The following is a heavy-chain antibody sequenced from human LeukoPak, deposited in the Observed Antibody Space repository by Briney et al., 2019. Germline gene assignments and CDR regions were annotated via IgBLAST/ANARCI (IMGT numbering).Heavy chain of an antibody. J-gene: IGHJ5*02. V-gene: IGHV3-9*01. CDR1: GFTFTNHW. Sequence: PGGSLRLSCAASGFTFTNHWMHWVRQAPGKGLEWVSGISWNSGSIGYADSVKGRFTISRDNAKNSLYLQMNSLRAEDTALYYCAKEGGSSGWYLSWFDPWGQGTLVTVSS. CDR3: AKEGGSSGWYLSWFDP. CDR2: ISWNSGSI. D-gene: IGHD6-19*01.